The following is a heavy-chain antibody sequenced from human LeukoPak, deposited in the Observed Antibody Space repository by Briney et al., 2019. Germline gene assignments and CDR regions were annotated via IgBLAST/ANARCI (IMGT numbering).Heavy chain of an antibody. CDR3: ARTRYYYNSRSYGAPYYFDY. Sequence: TSETLSLTCAVSGGSISSNSYYWGWIRQPPGKGLEWIGSIYYSGSTYYNPSLKSRVTISVDTSKNQFSLKLSSVTAADTAVYYCARTRYYYNSRSYGAPYYFDYWGQGTLVTVSS. CDR1: GGSISSNSYY. CDR2: IYYSGST. J-gene: IGHJ4*02. V-gene: IGHV4-39*01. D-gene: IGHD3-10*01.